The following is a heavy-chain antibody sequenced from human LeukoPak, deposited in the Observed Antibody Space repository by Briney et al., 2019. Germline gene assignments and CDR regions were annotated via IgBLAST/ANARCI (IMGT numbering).Heavy chain of an antibody. V-gene: IGHV1-24*01. CDR2: FDPEDGET. CDR3: ATEGSGSYYYYMDV. J-gene: IGHJ6*03. Sequence: ASVTVSCKVSGYTLTELSMHWVRQAPGKGLEWMGGFDPEDGETIYAQKFQGRVTMTEDTSTDTAYMELSSLRSEDTAVYYCATEGSGSYYYYMDVWGKGTTVTVPS. CDR1: GYTLTELS. D-gene: IGHD6-19*01.